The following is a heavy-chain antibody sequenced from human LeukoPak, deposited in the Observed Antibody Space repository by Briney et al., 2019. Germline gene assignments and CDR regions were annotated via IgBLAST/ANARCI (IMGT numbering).Heavy chain of an antibody. CDR3: ARSMAVAGGDY. CDR1: GYSISSGFY. CDR2: IHHSGSN. V-gene: IGHV4-38-2*01. J-gene: IGHJ4*02. D-gene: IGHD6-19*01. Sequence: SETLSLTCDVSGYSISSGFYWAWIRQPPGKGLEWIGNIHHSGSNFYNPSLKSRVSISIDTSKNQFSLNPTPVTAADTAVYYCARSMAVAGGDYWGQGILVTVSS.